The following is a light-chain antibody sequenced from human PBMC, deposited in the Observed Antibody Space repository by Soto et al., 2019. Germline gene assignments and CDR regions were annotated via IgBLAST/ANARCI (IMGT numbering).Light chain of an antibody. V-gene: IGKV3-15*01. CDR1: QSVSDH. CDR2: RAS. CDR3: QQYIQWPLT. J-gene: IGKJ1*01. Sequence: EIVMTQYPASLSVSPGERATLSCRASQSVSDHLAWYQQKPGQAPRLLIYRASTRATGIPAKFSGSGSGTEFTLTFSSLQAEDSAVYYCQQYIQWPLTFGQGTKVDIK.